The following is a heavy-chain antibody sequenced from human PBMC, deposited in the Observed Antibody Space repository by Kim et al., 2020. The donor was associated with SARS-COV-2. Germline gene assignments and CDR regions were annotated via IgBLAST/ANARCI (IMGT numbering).Heavy chain of an antibody. J-gene: IGHJ4*01. CDR3: ARDLRKPSDY. CDR1: GFSFSSYA. Sequence: GGSLRLSCAASGFSFSSYAMSWVRQAPGKGLEWVSAISVSGGGTYYADSVKGRFTISRDNSKNTLYLQMNSLRAEDTAVYYCARDLRKPSDYWGHGTLVTVSS. V-gene: IGHV3-23*01. CDR2: ISVSGGGT.